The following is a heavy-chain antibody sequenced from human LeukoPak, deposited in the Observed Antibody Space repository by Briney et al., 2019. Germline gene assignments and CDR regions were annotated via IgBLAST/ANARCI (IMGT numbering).Heavy chain of an antibody. Sequence: GGSLRLSCAASGFTFSSYSMNWVRQAPGKGLEWVSYISSSSSTIYYADSVKGRFTISRDNAKNSLYLQMNSLRDEDTAVYYCARGGSVPREVGNFDYWGQGTLVTVSS. CDR3: ARGGSVPREVGNFDY. CDR1: GFTFSSYS. J-gene: IGHJ4*02. CDR2: ISSSSSTI. D-gene: IGHD2-2*01. V-gene: IGHV3-48*02.